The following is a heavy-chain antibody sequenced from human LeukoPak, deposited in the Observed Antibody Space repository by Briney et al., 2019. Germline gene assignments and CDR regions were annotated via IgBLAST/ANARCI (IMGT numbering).Heavy chain of an antibody. V-gene: IGHV3-21*01. J-gene: IGHJ6*02. CDR3: ASSEGQQAYGMDV. CDR1: GFTFSSYS. CDR2: ISSSSSSYI. Sequence: GGSLRLSCAASGFTFSSYSMNWVRQAPGKGLEWVSSISSSSSSYIYYADSVKGRFTIPRDNAKNSLYLQMNSLRAEDTAVYYCASSEGQQAYGMDVWGQGTTVTVSS. D-gene: IGHD6-13*01.